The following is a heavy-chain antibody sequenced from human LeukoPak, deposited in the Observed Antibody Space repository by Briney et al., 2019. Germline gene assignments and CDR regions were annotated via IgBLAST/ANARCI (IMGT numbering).Heavy chain of an antibody. J-gene: IGHJ4*02. D-gene: IGHD1-14*01. CDR2: IYYTGST. Sequence: SETLSLTCTVSGGSMSTYYWTWIRQPPGKGLEWIGFIYYTGSTNYNPSLRSRVTISVDTSKNQFSLKLSSVTAADTAVYYCAGMRITTPTVRTLDYWGQGTLVTVSS. CDR3: AGMRITTPTVRTLDY. V-gene: IGHV4-59*01. CDR1: GGSMSTYY.